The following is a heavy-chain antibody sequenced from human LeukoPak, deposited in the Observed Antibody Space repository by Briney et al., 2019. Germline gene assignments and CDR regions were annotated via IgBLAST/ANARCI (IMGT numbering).Heavy chain of an antibody. CDR3: ARAGYYDSSGYHYFDY. D-gene: IGHD3-22*01. CDR1: GYSISSGYY. CDR2: IYHSGST. Sequence: SETLSLTCTVSGYSISSGYYWGWIRQPPGKGLEWIGSIYHSGSTYYNPSLKSRVTISVDTSKNQFSLKLSSVTAADTAVYYCARAGYYDSSGYHYFDYWGQGTLVTVSS. J-gene: IGHJ4*02. V-gene: IGHV4-38-2*02.